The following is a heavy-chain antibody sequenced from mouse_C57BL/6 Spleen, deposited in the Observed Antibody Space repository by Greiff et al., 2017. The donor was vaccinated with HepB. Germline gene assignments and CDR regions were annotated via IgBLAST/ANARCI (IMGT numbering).Heavy chain of an antibody. Sequence: QVQLQQSGPELVKPGASVKISCKASGYAFSSSWMNWVKQRPGKGLEWIGRIYPGDGDTNYNGKFKGKATLTADKSSSTAYMQLSSLTSEDSAVYFCGSNSFDYWGQGTTLTVSS. CDR2: IYPGDGDT. CDR1: GYAFSSSW. CDR3: GSNSFDY. J-gene: IGHJ2*01. V-gene: IGHV1-82*01.